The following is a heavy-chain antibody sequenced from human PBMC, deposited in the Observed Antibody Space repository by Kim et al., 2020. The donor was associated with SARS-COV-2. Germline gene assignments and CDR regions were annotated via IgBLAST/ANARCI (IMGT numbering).Heavy chain of an antibody. D-gene: IGHD5-12*01. J-gene: IGHJ4*02. Sequence: GGSLRLSCAASGFTFSDYYMSWIRQAPGKGLEWDSYISSSGSTIYYADSVKGRFTISRDNAKNSLYLQMNSLRAEDTAVYYCARDNYSGSLSFDYWGQGTLVTVSS. V-gene: IGHV3-11*01. CDR3: ARDNYSGSLSFDY. CDR2: ISSSGSTI. CDR1: GFTFSDYY.